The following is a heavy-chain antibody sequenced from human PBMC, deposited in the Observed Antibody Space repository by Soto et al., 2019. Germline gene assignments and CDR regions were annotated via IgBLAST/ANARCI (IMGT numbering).Heavy chain of an antibody. CDR2: FVPIYGTA. CDR3: ARDKYDFWSGYFPYYYGMDV. Sequence: ASVKVSCKVSGYTLTELSMHWVRQAPGKGLEWMGGFVPIYGTANYAQKFQGRVTITADESTSTAYMELSSLRSEDTAVYYCARDKYDFWSGYFPYYYGMDVWGQGTTVTVSS. CDR1: GYTLTELS. V-gene: IGHV1-24*01. D-gene: IGHD3-3*01. J-gene: IGHJ6*02.